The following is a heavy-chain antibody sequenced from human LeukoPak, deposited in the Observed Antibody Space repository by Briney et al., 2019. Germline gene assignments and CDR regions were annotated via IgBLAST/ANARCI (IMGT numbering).Heavy chain of an antibody. J-gene: IGHJ4*02. CDR2: IYYSGST. V-gene: IGHV4-39*07. D-gene: IGHD3-10*01. CDR3: ARGAWFGELLLPPDY. CDR1: GGSISSSSYY. Sequence: KASETLSLTCTVSGGSISSSSYYWGWVRQPPGKGLEWIGSIYYSGSTYYNPSLKSRVTISVDTSKNQFSLKLSSVTAADTAVYYCARGAWFGELLLPPDYWGQGTLVTVSS.